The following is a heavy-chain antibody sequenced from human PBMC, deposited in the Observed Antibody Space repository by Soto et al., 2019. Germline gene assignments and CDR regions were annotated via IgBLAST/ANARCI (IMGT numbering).Heavy chain of an antibody. CDR2: INPNSGGT. Sequence: GASVKVSCKASGYTFTGYYMHWVRQAPGQGLEWMGWINPNSGGTNYAQKFQGWVTMTRDTSISTAYMELSRLRSDDTAVYYCARDAVDTEDAFDIWGQGTMVTVSS. CDR1: GYTFTGYY. CDR3: ARDAVDTEDAFDI. V-gene: IGHV1-2*04. D-gene: IGHD5-18*01. J-gene: IGHJ3*02.